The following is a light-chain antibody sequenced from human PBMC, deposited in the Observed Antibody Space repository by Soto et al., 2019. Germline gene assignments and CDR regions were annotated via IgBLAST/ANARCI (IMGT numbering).Light chain of an antibody. CDR1: QSISRY. J-gene: IGKJ1*01. V-gene: IGKV3-20*01. CDR2: GAS. Sequence: IVFTQSPVTLSLSPVERTTLSCRASQSISRYLAWYQQKPGQGPRLLIYGASSRATGTPDRFSGSGSGTDFTLTINRLEPEDFALYYCQQYGSSPPTFGQGTKVDI. CDR3: QQYGSSPPT.